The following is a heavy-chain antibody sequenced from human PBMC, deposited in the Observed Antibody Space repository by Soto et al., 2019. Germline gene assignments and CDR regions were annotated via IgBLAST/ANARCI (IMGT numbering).Heavy chain of an antibody. V-gene: IGHV1-58*01. CDR3: AAYDCSSTSCQYYYYYGMDV. J-gene: IGHJ6*02. CDR2: IVVGSGNT. D-gene: IGHD2-2*01. Sequence: SVKVSCKASGFTFTSSAVQWVRQARGQRLEWIGWIVVGSGNTNYAQEFQERVTITRDMSTSTAYMELSSLRSEDTAVYYCAAYDCSSTSCQYYYYYGMDVWGQGTTVTVSS. CDR1: GFTFTSSA.